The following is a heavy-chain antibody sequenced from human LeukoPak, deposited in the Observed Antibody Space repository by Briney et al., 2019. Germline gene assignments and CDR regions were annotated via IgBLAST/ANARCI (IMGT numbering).Heavy chain of an antibody. Sequence: GGSLTLSCAASGFTLSSYAMSWVRQAPAKGLEWVSANRSSCGNKSYGDSVKGRFNISRNKSKNTLYLQMNSLRAEDTAVYYCAKARQRSIQLSTLDCWGQGTLVIVSA. V-gene: IGHV3-23*01. D-gene: IGHD5-18*01. CDR1: GFTLSSYA. CDR3: AKARQRSIQLSTLDC. J-gene: IGHJ4*02. CDR2: NRSSCGNK.